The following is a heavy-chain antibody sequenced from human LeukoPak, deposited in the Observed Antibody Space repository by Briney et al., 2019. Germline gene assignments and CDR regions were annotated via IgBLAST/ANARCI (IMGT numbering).Heavy chain of an antibody. Sequence: PGGSLRLSCAASGFSFDDYAMHWVRQPPGKGLEWVSLISGDGGSTYYADSVKGRFIISRDNSKNSLYLQMNSLRTEDTALYYCAKGNCSSISCYDTRYYYDMDVWGQGTTVTVSS. CDR3: AKGNCSSISCYDTRYYYDMDV. J-gene: IGHJ6*02. CDR2: ISGDGGST. V-gene: IGHV3-43*02. D-gene: IGHD2-2*01. CDR1: GFSFDDYA.